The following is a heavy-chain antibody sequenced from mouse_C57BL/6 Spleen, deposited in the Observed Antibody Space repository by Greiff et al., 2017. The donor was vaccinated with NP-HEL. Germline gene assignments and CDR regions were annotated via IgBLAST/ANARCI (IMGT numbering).Heavy chain of an antibody. D-gene: IGHD1-1*01. Sequence: VQLQQSGPELVKPGASVKISCKASSYAFSSSWMNWVKQRPGKGLEWIGRIYPGDGDTNYNGKFKGKATLTADKSSSTAYMQLSSLTSEDSAVYFCARSSYYYGSSSWYFDVWGTGTTVTVSS. J-gene: IGHJ1*03. CDR3: ARSSYYYGSSSWYFDV. CDR1: SYAFSSSW. CDR2: IYPGDGDT. V-gene: IGHV1-82*01.